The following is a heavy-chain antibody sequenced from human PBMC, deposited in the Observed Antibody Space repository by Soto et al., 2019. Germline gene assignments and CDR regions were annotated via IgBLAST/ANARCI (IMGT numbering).Heavy chain of an antibody. CDR2: ISYDGSNK. Sequence: QVQLVESGGGVVQPGRSLRLSCAASGFTFSSYAMHWVRQAPGKGLEWVAVISYDGSNKYYADSVKGRFTISRDNSKNTLYLQMNSLRAEDTAVYYCAREDILNDYGVEHDAFDIWGQGTMVTVSS. V-gene: IGHV3-30-3*01. CDR3: AREDILNDYGVEHDAFDI. J-gene: IGHJ3*02. CDR1: GFTFSSYA. D-gene: IGHD4-17*01.